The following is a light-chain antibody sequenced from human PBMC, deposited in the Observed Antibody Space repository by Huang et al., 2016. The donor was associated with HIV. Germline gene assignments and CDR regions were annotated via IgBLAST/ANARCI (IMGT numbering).Light chain of an antibody. CDR2: GAA. J-gene: IGKJ4*01. Sequence: EIVLTQSPATLSLSPGERATLSCRASQSVHSYLAWYQQKPGQEPRLLSYGAANRATGIPARFSGSGSGTDFTLTSSNLQSEDFAVYCCQQRSAWPLTFGGGTKVEI. CDR3: QQRSAWPLT. CDR1: QSVHSY. V-gene: IGKV3-11*01.